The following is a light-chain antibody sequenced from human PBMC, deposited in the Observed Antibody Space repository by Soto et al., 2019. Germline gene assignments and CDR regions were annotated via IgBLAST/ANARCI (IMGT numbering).Light chain of an antibody. CDR3: QQYGSSRYS. CDR2: GGS. Sequence: EIVFAQAPRTLFLYTGDRAPLSCRASQSVTNSFLAWYQQRPGQAPRLLIYGGSTRATGIPDRFSGSGSGTDFTLTIIRLEPEDFAVYYCQQYGSSRYSFGPGTKVDI. CDR1: QSVTNSF. V-gene: IGKV3-20*01. J-gene: IGKJ3*01.